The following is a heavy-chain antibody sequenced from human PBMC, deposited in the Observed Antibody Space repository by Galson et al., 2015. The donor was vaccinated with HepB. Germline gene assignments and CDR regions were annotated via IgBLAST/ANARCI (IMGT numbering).Heavy chain of an antibody. J-gene: IGHJ4*02. CDR2: VNTNSGGT. D-gene: IGHD3-3*02. CDR1: GYTFTSHY. V-gene: IGHV1-2*06. CDR3: ARDGSISYEIDH. Sequence: SVKVSCKASGYTFTSHYIHWVRQAPGQGLEWMGRVNTNSGGTDYAQTFQGRVTMSRDTSTSTVYMELSRLRSDDTAVYYCARDGSISYEIDHGGQGTLVTVSS.